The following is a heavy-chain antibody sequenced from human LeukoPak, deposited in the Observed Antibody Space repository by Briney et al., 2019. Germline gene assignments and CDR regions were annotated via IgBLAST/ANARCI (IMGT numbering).Heavy chain of an antibody. D-gene: IGHD2-21*02. CDR1: EFTFATYW. V-gene: IGHV3-74*03. Sequence: GSLRLSCGGSEFTFATYWMHWVRQAPGKELVWVARISNDGIYKTYADSVKGRFTISRDNARNTLFLQMDSLRAEDTAVYYCVRGTSRENGYGGDDPYWGQGTLVIVSP. J-gene: IGHJ1*01. CDR3: VRGTSRENGYGGDDPY. CDR2: ISNDGIYK.